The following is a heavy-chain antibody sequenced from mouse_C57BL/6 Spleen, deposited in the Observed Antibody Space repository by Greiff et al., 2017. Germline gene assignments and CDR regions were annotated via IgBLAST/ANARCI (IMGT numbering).Heavy chain of an antibody. Sequence: VQLQQPGAELVRPGTSVKLSCKASGYTFTGYWMHWVKQRPGQGLEWIGVIDPSDSYTNYNQKFKGKATLTVDTSSSTAYMQLSSLTSEDSAVYYCARRDSSGRDAMDYWGQGTSVTVSS. CDR2: IDPSDSYT. CDR3: ARRDSSGRDAMDY. V-gene: IGHV1-59*01. D-gene: IGHD3-2*02. J-gene: IGHJ4*01. CDR1: GYTFTGYW.